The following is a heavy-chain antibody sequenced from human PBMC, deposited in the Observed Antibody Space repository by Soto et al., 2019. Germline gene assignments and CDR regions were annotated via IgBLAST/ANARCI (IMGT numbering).Heavy chain of an antibody. CDR2: IDPIDSRT. CDR1: GYTFTNYW. D-gene: IGHD5-12*01. V-gene: IGHV5-10-1*01. Sequence: GESLKISCQGSGYTFTNYWISWVRQVPGKGLEWMGKIDPIDSRTNYSPSFQGRVTISVDKSISTAYLQWSSLKASVTATYFCGRRSYSRSMGYYYAMDVWGQGTTVTVSS. J-gene: IGHJ6*02. CDR3: GRRSYSRSMGYYYAMDV.